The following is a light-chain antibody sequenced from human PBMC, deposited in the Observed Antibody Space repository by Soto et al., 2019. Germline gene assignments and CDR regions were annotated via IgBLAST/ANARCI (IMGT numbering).Light chain of an antibody. CDR3: QQYNNWPRT. CDR1: QTVTSS. Sequence: EIVLTQSPDTLSLSPGERATLSCTASQTVTSSCLAWYQRKPGQAPRLLIHTTSTRATGIPGTFSGSGSGTEFTLTISSLQSEDFAVYYCQQYNNWPRTFGQGTTVEIK. J-gene: IGKJ1*01. V-gene: IGKV3-15*01. CDR2: TTS.